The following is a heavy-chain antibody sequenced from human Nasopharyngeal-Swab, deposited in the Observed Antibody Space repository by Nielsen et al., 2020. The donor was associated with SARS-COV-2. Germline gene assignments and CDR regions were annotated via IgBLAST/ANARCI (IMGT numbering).Heavy chain of an antibody. V-gene: IGHV4-39*01. J-gene: IGHJ4*02. D-gene: IGHD6-6*01. CDR2: IYYSGST. CDR1: GGSISSSSYY. CDR3: ARISPRKDSSLDY. Sequence: SETLSLTCTVSGGSISSSSYYWGWIRQPPGKGLEWIGSIYYSGSTYYNPSLKSRVTISVDTSKNQFSLKLSSVTAADTAVYYCARISPRKDSSLDYWGQGTLGTVSS.